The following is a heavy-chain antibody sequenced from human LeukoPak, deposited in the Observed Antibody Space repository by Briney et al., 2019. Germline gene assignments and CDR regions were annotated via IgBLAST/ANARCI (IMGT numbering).Heavy chain of an antibody. CDR3: ARGEGYGGIYGMNV. D-gene: IGHD4-23*01. Sequence: ASVKVSCKASGFTFTSSAVQWVRQARGQRLEWIGWINPNSGGTNYAQKFQGWVTMTRDTSISTAYMELSRLRSDDTAVYYCARGEGYGGIYGMNVWRQGTTVTVSS. CDR2: INPNSGGT. J-gene: IGHJ6*02. CDR1: GFTFTSSA. V-gene: IGHV1-2*04.